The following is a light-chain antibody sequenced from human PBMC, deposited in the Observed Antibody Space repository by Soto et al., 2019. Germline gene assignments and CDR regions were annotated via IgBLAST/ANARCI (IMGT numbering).Light chain of an antibody. Sequence: ETILTQSPGTLSLSPGDRVTLSCRASQSVRGDLAWYQQKSGQTPRLLIYDVSARATGVPARFTGGGSGTDFTLTINSLEPEDSAIYYCQQRDNWPLTFRRGTKVEI. V-gene: IGKV3-11*01. J-gene: IGKJ4*01. CDR1: QSVRGD. CDR2: DVS. CDR3: QQRDNWPLT.